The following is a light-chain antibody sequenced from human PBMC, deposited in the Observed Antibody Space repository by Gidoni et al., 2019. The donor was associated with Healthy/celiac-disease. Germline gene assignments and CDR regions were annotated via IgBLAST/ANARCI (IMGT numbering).Light chain of an antibody. CDR1: QSISSY. Sequence: DIQMTQSPSSLSASVGDRVTITCLASQSISSYLNWYQQKPGKAPKLLIYAASSLQSGVPSRFSGSGSGTDFTLTIRSLQPEDFATYYCQQSYSTPWTFGQXTKVEIK. CDR2: AAS. J-gene: IGKJ1*01. CDR3: QQSYSTPWT. V-gene: IGKV1-39*01.